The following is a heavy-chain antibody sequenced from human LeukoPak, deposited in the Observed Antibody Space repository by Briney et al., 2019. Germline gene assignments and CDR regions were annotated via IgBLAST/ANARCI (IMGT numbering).Heavy chain of an antibody. J-gene: IGHJ6*03. CDR1: GFTFSSYA. Sequence: GGSLRLSCAASGFTFSSYAMSWVRQAPGKGLEWVSGILDGGYSTYYANSVKGRFTISRDNSNNTLYLQMNSLRAEDTAVYYCAKLGGHPLHNYYVGVWGKGTSVAASS. V-gene: IGHV3-23*01. D-gene: IGHD3-16*01. CDR2: ILDGGYST. CDR3: AKLGGHPLHNYYVGV.